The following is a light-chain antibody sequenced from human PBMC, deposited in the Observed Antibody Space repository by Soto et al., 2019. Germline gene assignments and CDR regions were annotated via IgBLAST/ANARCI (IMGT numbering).Light chain of an antibody. J-gene: IGLJ3*02. CDR1: SSNIGSNT. V-gene: IGLV1-44*01. Sequence: QSVLTQPPSASGTPGQRVTISCSGSSSNIGSNTVNWYQQLPGTAPKVLIYSNNQRPSGVPDRFSGSKSGTSASLAISGLQSEDVADYYCAAWDDSLNGWVFGGGTKVTVL. CDR2: SNN. CDR3: AAWDDSLNGWV.